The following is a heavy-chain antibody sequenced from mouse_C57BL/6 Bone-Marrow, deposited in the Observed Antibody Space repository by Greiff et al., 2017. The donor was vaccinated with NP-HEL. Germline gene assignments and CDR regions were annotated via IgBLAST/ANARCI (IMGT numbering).Heavy chain of an antibody. CDR2: IDPNSGGT. J-gene: IGHJ3*01. CDR1: GYTFTSYW. CDR3: ARSLCITTVVAKAY. D-gene: IGHD1-1*01. V-gene: IGHV1-72*01. Sequence: QVQLKESGAELVKPGASVKLSCKASGYTFTSYWMHWVKQRPGRGLEWIGRIDPNSGGTKYNEKFKSKATLTVDKPSSTAYMQLSSLTSEDSAVYYCARSLCITTVVAKAYWGKGTLVTVSA.